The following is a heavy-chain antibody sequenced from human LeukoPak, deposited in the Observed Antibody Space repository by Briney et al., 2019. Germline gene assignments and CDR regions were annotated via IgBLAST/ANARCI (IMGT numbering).Heavy chain of an antibody. Sequence: SETLSLTCTVSGGSISSYYWSWIRQPPGKGLEGIGYIYYSGSTNYNPSLKRRVTISVDTSKNHFSLKLSSVTAADTAVYYCARVYSSSWVFDYWGQGTLVTVSS. CDR2: IYYSGST. CDR1: GGSISSYY. D-gene: IGHD6-13*01. CDR3: ARVYSSSWVFDY. V-gene: IGHV4-59*08. J-gene: IGHJ4*02.